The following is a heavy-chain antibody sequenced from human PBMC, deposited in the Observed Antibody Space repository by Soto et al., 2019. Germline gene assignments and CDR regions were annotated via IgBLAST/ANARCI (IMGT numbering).Heavy chain of an antibody. V-gene: IGHV3-15*01. CDR2: IKSKTDGGTT. Sequence: EVQLVESGGGLVKPGGSLRLSCAASGFTFSNAWMSWVRQAPGQGLEWVGRIKSKTDGGTTDYAAPVKGRFTISRDDSKNTLYRQMNSLKTEDTAGYYCTPEGDVNWFDPWGQGTLVTVSS. CDR1: GFTFSNAW. J-gene: IGHJ5*02. CDR3: TPEGDVNWFDP. D-gene: IGHD2-21*02.